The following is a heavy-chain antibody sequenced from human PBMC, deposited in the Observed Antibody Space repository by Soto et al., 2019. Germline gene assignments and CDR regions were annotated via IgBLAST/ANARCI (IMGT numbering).Heavy chain of an antibody. CDR2: IYYSGST. J-gene: IGHJ6*02. D-gene: IGHD6-13*01. Sequence: QVQLQESGPGLVKPSQTLSLTCTVSGGSISSGGYYWSWIRQHPGKGLEWIGYIYYSGSTYYNPSLKSRVTISVDTSKNQFSLKLSSVTAADTAVYYCARDLVEQQLANYYYYCMDVWGQGTTVTVSS. V-gene: IGHV4-31*03. CDR3: ARDLVEQQLANYYYYCMDV. CDR1: GGSISSGGYY.